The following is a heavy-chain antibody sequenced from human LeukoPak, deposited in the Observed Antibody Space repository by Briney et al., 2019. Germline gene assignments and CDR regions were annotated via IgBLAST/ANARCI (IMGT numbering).Heavy chain of an antibody. CDR3: AIWRGLGYCSSTSCFRFDP. V-gene: IGHV4-59*01. CDR1: GGSTSSYY. D-gene: IGHD2-2*01. CDR2: IYYSVST. Sequence: SETLSLTCTVSGGSTSSYYWSWVRQPPGKGLEWIGYIYYSVSTNYNPSLKSRVTISVDTSKNQFSLKLSSVTAADTAVYYCAIWRGLGYCSSTSCFRFDPWGQGTLVTVSS. J-gene: IGHJ5*02.